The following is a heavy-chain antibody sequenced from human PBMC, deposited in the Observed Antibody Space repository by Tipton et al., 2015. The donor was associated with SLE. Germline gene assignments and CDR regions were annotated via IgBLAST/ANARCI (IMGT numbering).Heavy chain of an antibody. CDR3: ARRFDSWPNYFDF. V-gene: IGHV4-4*07. CDR2: IYTSGST. J-gene: IGHJ4*02. D-gene: IGHD6-13*01. CDR1: GYSITSYY. Sequence: TLSLTCKVSGYSITSYYWSWIRQSAGKGLEWIGIIYTSGSTAYNPSLKSRATMSVDMSKNQFSLTLISVTAADTAVYYCARRFDSWPNYFDFWGQGTLVTVSS.